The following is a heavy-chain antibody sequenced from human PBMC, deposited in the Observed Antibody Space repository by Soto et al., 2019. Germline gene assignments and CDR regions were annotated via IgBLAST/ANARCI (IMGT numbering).Heavy chain of an antibody. CDR1: GFSLSTSGMC. CDR3: ARLSYRSFNFDH. J-gene: IGHJ4*02. Sequence: SGPTVVNPTQTLTLTCTFSGFSLSTSGMCVSWLRQPPGKALEWLALIDWDDDKYYSTSLKTRLTISKDTSKNQVVLTVTNMDPVDTATYFCARLSYRSFNFDHWGQGTLVTVSS. D-gene: IGHD3-16*02. V-gene: IGHV2-70*01. CDR2: IDWDDDK.